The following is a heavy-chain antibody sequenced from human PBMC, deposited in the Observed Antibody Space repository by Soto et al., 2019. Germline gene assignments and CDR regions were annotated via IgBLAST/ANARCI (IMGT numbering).Heavy chain of an antibody. J-gene: IGHJ6*02. CDR1: GGTFSSYA. CDR3: ARGHIVLVPAAKGYYYYGMDV. Sequence: SVKVSCKASGGTFSSYAISWVRQAPGQGLEWMGGIIPIFGTANYAQKFQGRVTITADESTSTAYMELSSLRSEDTAVYYCARGHIVLVPAAKGYYYYGMDVWGQGTTVTVSS. D-gene: IGHD2-2*01. CDR2: IIPIFGTA. V-gene: IGHV1-69*13.